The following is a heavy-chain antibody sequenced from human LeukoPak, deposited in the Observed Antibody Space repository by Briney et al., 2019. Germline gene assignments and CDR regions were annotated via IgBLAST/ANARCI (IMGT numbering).Heavy chain of an antibody. CDR3: ARRGDGYNPDY. CDR2: IYHSGYT. Sequence: PSETLSLTCAVSGYSISSGYYWGWIRQPPGKGLEWIGNIYHSGYTFYNPSLESRVTISVDTSKNQFSLKLTSVIAADTAVYYCARRGDGYNPDYWGQGTLVTVSS. D-gene: IGHD5-24*01. J-gene: IGHJ4*02. V-gene: IGHV4-38-2*01. CDR1: GYSISSGYY.